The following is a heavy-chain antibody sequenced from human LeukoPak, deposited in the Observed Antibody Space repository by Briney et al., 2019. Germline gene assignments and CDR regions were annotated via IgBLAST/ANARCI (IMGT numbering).Heavy chain of an antibody. CDR3: ARVGMQYYYDSSGYLHLTFFDY. D-gene: IGHD3-22*01. J-gene: IGHJ4*02. V-gene: IGHV3-7*01. CDR2: IKQDGSEK. Sequence: PGGSLRLSCAAPGFTFSSYWMSWVRQAPGKGLEWVANIKQDGSEKYYVDSVKGRFTISRDNAKNSLYLQMNSLRAEDTAVYYCARVGMQYYYDSSGYLHLTFFDYWGQGTLVTVSS. CDR1: GFTFSSYW.